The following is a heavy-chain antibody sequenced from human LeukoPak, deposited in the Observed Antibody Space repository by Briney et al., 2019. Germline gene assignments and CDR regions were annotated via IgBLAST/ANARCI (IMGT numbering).Heavy chain of an antibody. CDR3: ARDLSSVPTR. CDR2: ISRSSRTI. D-gene: IGHD3-10*01. V-gene: IGHV3-48*02. Sequence: GGSLRLSCAASGFTFSSHSMNGVREATGKGLEWVSYISRSSRTIHYADSVKGRSTISRDNAKNSLYLQMNSLRDEDTAVYYCARDLSSVPTRWGQGTLVTVSS. J-gene: IGHJ4*02. CDR1: GFTFSSHS.